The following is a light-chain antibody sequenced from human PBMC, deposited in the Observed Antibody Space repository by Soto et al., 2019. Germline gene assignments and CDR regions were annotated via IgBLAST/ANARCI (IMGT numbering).Light chain of an antibody. Sequence: QSVLTQPASVSGSPGQSITTSCTGTSSDVGGYNYVSWYQQHPGKAPKLMIYDVSNRPSGVSNRFSGSESGNTASLTISGLHAEDEADYYCSSYTSSSTPYYVFGTGTKVTVL. CDR3: SSYTSSSTPYYV. J-gene: IGLJ1*01. V-gene: IGLV2-14*01. CDR1: SSDVGGYNY. CDR2: DVS.